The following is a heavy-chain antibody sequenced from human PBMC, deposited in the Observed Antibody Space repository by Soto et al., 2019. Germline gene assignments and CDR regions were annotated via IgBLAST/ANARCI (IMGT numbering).Heavy chain of an antibody. J-gene: IGHJ4*02. CDR2: IWYDGSNK. Sequence: QVQLVESGGGVVQPGRSLRLSCAASGFTFSSYGMHWVRQAPGKGLEWVAVIWYDGSNKYYADSVKGRFTISRDNSKNTLYLQMNSLRAEDTAVYYCARRHSYGRPADYFDYWGQPTLVTVSS. D-gene: IGHD5-18*01. V-gene: IGHV3-33*01. CDR1: GFTFSSYG. CDR3: ARRHSYGRPADYFDY.